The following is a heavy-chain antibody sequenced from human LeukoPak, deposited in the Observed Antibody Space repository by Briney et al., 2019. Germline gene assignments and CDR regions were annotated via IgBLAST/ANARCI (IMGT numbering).Heavy chain of an antibody. CDR2: ISSGSDYI. V-gene: IGHV3-21*01. CDR3: ARGFCSSTICSIDY. D-gene: IGHD2-2*01. Sequence: GGSLRLSCAASGFTFSSYWMHWVRQAPGKGLEWVSSISSGSDYIYYADSVKGRFTISRDNAKNSLYLQMNSLRAEDTAVYYCARGFCSSTICSIDYWGQGTLVTVSS. CDR1: GFTFSSYW. J-gene: IGHJ4*02.